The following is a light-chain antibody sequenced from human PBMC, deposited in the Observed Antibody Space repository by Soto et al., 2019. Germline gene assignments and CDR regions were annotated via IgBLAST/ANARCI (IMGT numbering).Light chain of an antibody. CDR3: QQYNVFWT. CDR2: EAS. V-gene: IGKV1-5*03. J-gene: IGKJ1*01. CDR1: QSISGS. Sequence: DIQMTQSPSTLSASVGVRVTITCRSIQSISGSLAWYRQKPGKAPKLLISEASNLKSSIPSRFSGSRSGTDSPVTISSLQPDDSASYYCQQYNVFWTFGEGPMVEIK.